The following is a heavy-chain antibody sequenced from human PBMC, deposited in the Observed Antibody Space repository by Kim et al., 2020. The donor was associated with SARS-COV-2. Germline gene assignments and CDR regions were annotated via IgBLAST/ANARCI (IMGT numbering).Heavy chain of an antibody. D-gene: IGHD3-10*01. CDR3: AKLGALGGGRHPGDPLVDY. CDR2: ISYDGSNK. V-gene: IGHV3-30*18. J-gene: IGHJ4*02. CDR1: GFTFSSYG. Sequence: GGSLRLSCAASGFTFSSYGMHWVRQAPGKGLEWVAVISYDGSNKYYADSVKGRFTISRDNSKNTLYLQMNSLRAEDTAVYYCAKLGALGGGRHPGDPLVDYWGQGTLVTVSS.